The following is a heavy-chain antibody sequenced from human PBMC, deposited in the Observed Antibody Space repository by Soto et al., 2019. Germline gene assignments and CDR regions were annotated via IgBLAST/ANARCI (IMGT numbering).Heavy chain of an antibody. D-gene: IGHD2-8*01. CDR1: GYTFTSYG. V-gene: IGHV1-18*01. J-gene: IGHJ6*03. Sequence: ASVKVSCKASGYTFTSYGISWVRQALGQGLEWMGWISAYNGNTNYAQKLQGRVTMTTDTSTSTAYMELRSLRSDDTAVYYCARDLGYCTNGVCYTDLYYYYYMDVWGKGTTVTVSS. CDR2: ISAYNGNT. CDR3: ARDLGYCTNGVCYTDLYYYYYMDV.